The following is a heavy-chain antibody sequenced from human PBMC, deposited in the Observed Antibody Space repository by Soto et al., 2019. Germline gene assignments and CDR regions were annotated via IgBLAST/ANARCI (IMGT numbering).Heavy chain of an antibody. V-gene: IGHV1-69*01. CDR3: AGGRIVVVGSRAYYGMDV. Sequence: QVHLLLQSGAEVKKPVSSVKVSCKASGGTPSNSAISWVRQAPGQGLEWMGGIIPVFGLVKYAQNFQGRVTITADESTNTAYMELSSLRPEDTAVYYCAGGRIVVVGSRAYYGMDVWGKGTTVTVSS. CDR1: GGTPSNSA. D-gene: IGHD3-22*01. CDR2: IIPVFGLV. J-gene: IGHJ6*04.